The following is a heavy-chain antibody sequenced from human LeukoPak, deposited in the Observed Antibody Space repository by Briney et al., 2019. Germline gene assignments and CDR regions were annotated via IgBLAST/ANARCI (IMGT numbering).Heavy chain of an antibody. CDR2: INHSGST. J-gene: IGHJ6*03. V-gene: IGHV4-34*01. CDR1: GGSFSGYY. CDR3: ARVRRSGSRQQLVTTYYYYYMDV. Sequence: SETLSLTCAVYGGSFSGYYWSWIRQPPGKGLEWIGEINHSGSTNYNPSLKSRVTISVDTSKNQFSLKLSSVTAVDTAVYYCARVRRSGSRQQLVTTYYYYYMDVWGKGTTVTVSS. D-gene: IGHD6-13*01.